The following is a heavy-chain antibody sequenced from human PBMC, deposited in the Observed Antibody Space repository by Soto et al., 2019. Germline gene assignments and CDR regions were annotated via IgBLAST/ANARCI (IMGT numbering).Heavy chain of an antibody. Sequence: EVQLLESGGGLVQPGGSLRLSCAASGFTFSSYAMSWVRQAPGKGLEWVSAISGSGGSTYYADSVKCRFTISRDNYKNTLYLQMNRLRAEDTAVYYCAKEDYGDYVLPQLWYFDLWGRGTLVTVSS. J-gene: IGHJ2*01. CDR3: AKEDYGDYVLPQLWYFDL. CDR2: ISGSGGST. V-gene: IGHV3-23*01. D-gene: IGHD4-17*01. CDR1: GFTFSSYA.